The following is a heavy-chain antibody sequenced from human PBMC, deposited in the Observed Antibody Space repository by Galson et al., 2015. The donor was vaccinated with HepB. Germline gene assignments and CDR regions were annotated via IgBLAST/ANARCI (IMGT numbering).Heavy chain of an antibody. CDR2: IYYSGST. Sequence: ETLSLTCTVSGGSISSYYWSWIRQPPGKGLEWIGYIYYSGSTNYNPSLKSRVTISVDTSKNQFSLKLSSVTAADTAVYYCARASLRYFDWSPTSIFDYWGQGTQVTVSP. V-gene: IGHV4-59*01. CDR3: ARASLRYFDWSPTSIFDY. J-gene: IGHJ4*02. CDR1: GGSISSYY. D-gene: IGHD3-9*01.